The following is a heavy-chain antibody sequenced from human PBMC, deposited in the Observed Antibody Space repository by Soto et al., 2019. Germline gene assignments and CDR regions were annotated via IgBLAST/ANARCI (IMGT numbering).Heavy chain of an antibody. Sequence: GGSLRLSCAASGFTFRSFTMNWVRQAPGKGLEWVSTISSNSAYIYYTDALRGRFTISRDNAKNSLHLQMNSLRAEDTAVYYCTRDASRDSSARGWIDPRGPGTLVTDSS. CDR2: ISSNSAYI. V-gene: IGHV3-21*01. CDR3: TRDASRDSSARGWIDP. J-gene: IGHJ5*02. D-gene: IGHD6-13*01. CDR1: GFTFRSFT.